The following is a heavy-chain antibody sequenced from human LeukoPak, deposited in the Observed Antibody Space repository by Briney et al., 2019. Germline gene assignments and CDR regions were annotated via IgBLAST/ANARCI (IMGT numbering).Heavy chain of an antibody. Sequence: GGSLRLSCAASGFTFSSYAMSWVRQAPGKGLEWVSAISGSGGSTYYADSVKGRFTISRDNSKNTLYLQMNSLRAEDTAVYYCAILKGTYYYDSSTVRDGMDVWGQGTTVTVSS. CDR1: GFTFSSYA. CDR2: ISGSGGST. D-gene: IGHD3-22*01. J-gene: IGHJ6*02. V-gene: IGHV3-23*01. CDR3: AILKGTYYYDSSTVRDGMDV.